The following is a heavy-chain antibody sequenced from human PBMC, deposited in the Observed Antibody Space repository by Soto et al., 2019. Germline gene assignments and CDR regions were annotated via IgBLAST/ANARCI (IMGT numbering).Heavy chain of an antibody. CDR1: GFIFSSYP. CDR2: ISGSGAST. D-gene: IGHD1-1*01. J-gene: IGHJ5*02. Sequence: GGSLRLSCAASGFIFSSYPMSWVRQAPGKGLEWVSAISGSGASTYYADSVKGRFTISRDNSRNTLYLQMNSLRAEDTAVYYCARAVRGLEQPWLDTWGQGTLVTVSS. V-gene: IGHV3-23*01. CDR3: ARAVRGLEQPWLDT.